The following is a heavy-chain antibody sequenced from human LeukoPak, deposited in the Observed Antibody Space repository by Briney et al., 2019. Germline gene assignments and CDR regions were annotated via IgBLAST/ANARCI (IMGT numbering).Heavy chain of an antibody. D-gene: IGHD6-19*01. CDR3: ARGSSGWYPRGYGMDV. Sequence: GGSLRLSCAASGFTFSSYAMSWVRQAPGKGLEWVANIKQDGSEKYYVDSVKGRFTISRDNAKNSLYLQMNSLRAEDTAVYYCARGSSGWYPRGYGMDVWGQGTTVTVSS. V-gene: IGHV3-7*01. CDR1: GFTFSSYA. J-gene: IGHJ6*02. CDR2: IKQDGSEK.